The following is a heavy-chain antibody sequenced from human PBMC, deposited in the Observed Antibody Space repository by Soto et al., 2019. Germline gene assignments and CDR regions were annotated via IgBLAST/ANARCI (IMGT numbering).Heavy chain of an antibody. CDR1: GFSFTNYA. CDR2: ISASGRDT. V-gene: IGHV3-23*01. D-gene: IGHD6-19*01. Sequence: QPGGSLRLSCAASGFSFTNYAMSWVRQAPGKGLEWVSGISASGRDTYYADSVKDRFTISRDNSKNTLYLQMNGLRAEDTAIYFCAKGKTSGWYYFDYWGQGALVTV. CDR3: AKGKTSGWYYFDY. J-gene: IGHJ4*02.